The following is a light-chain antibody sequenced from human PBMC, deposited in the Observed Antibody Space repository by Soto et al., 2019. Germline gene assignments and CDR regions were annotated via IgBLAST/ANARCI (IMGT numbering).Light chain of an antibody. CDR3: CSYAGSYTRV. Sequence: QSALTQPRSVSGSPGQSVTISCTGTSSDVGGYNYVSWYQQHPGKAPKLMIYDVNKRPSGVPDRFSGSKSDNTASLTISGLQAEDEADYYCCSYAGSYTRVFGGGTKLTVL. V-gene: IGLV2-11*01. CDR1: SSDVGGYNY. J-gene: IGLJ2*01. CDR2: DVN.